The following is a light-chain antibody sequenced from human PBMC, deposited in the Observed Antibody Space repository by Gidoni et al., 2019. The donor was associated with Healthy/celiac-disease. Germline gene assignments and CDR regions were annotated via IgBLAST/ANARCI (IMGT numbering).Light chain of an antibody. Sequence: EMVLTHSPAALSLSPGESSTRSFRSSQSVSSYLAWYQQKPGQAPRLLIYDASTRATGIPARFSGSGSGTDFTLTISSLEPEDFAVYYCQQRSNSPPFTFGPXTKVDIK. J-gene: IGKJ3*01. CDR2: DAS. CDR3: QQRSNSPPFT. CDR1: QSVSSY. V-gene: IGKV3-11*01.